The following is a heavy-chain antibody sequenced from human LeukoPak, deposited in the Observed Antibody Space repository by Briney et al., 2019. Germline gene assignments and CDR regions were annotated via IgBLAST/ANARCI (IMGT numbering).Heavy chain of an antibody. Sequence: GGSLRLSCVVSGFTVSNNYMTWVRQAPGEGLEWVSAIHSAGDTHHANSVKGRFSISRDNSKNTVYLQMNSLRAEDTAVYYCARGFLVGNNAAWGQGTLVTISS. CDR2: IHSAGDT. V-gene: IGHV3-66*01. CDR1: GFTVSNNY. D-gene: IGHD1-26*01. CDR3: ARGFLVGNNAA. J-gene: IGHJ5*02.